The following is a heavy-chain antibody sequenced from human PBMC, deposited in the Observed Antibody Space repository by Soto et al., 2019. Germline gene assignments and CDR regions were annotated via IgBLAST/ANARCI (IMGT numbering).Heavy chain of an antibody. J-gene: IGHJ4*02. CDR2: INIVGGNT. CDR1: GFTFSNYA. V-gene: IGHV3-23*01. CDR3: TKNYYSDS. Sequence: VQLLESGGGLVQPGGSLRLSCAASGFTFSNYAMSWVRQAPGKALEWVSSINIVGGNTNYADSVRGRFTMSRDDSKNTVFLQMNSLRAEDTAIYYCTKNYYSDSWGQGTLITVSS.